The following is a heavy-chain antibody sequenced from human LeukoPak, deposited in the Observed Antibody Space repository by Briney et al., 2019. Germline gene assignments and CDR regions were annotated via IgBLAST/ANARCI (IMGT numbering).Heavy chain of an antibody. CDR2: ISYDGSNK. Sequence: GGSLRLSCAASGFTSSSYAMHWVRQAPGKGLEWVAVISYDGSNKYYADSVKGRFTISRDNSKNTLYLQMNSLRAEDTAVYYCARGEYSSSFGMDVWGQGTTVTVSS. V-gene: IGHV3-30-3*01. CDR3: ARGEYSSSFGMDV. CDR1: GFTSSSYA. D-gene: IGHD6-6*01. J-gene: IGHJ6*02.